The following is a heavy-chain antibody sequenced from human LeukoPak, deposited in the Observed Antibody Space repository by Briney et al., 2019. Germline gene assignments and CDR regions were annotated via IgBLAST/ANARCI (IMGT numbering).Heavy chain of an antibody. CDR1: GGPISTHY. CDR3: ARGATFRGTYYMDV. D-gene: IGHD3-10*01. V-gene: IGHV4-59*11. CDR2: NDYSGST. J-gene: IGHJ6*03. Sequence: SETLSLTCIVSGGPISTHYGSWSRQPPGKGLEWIGYNDYSGSTNYNPSLKSRVTISVDTSKNQFSLKLNSVTAADTAVYYCARGATFRGTYYMDVWGKGTTVTVSS.